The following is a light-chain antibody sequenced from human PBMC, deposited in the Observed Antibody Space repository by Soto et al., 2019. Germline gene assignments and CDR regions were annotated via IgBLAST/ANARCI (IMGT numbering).Light chain of an antibody. CDR3: QQYNNWPKT. CDR1: QSVSSD. V-gene: IGKV3-15*01. CDR2: GAS. J-gene: IGKJ1*01. Sequence: EIVMTQSPATLSVSPGERATLSCRASQSVSSDLAWYHQKPGQAPRLLIYGASTRATGIPARFSGSGSGTECTLTINSLQSEDVAVYYCQQYNNWPKTFGQGTKVDIK.